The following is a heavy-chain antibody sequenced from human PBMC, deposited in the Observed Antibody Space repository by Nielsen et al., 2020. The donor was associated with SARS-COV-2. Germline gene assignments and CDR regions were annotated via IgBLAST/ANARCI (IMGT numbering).Heavy chain of an antibody. CDR3: ARGDLVVVPSPILGLGPFFYYFYLDV. CDR1: GGSVSSNDW. CDR2: VSHSGSI. V-gene: IGHV4-4*01. Sequence: GSLRLSCAVSGGSVSSNDWWTWVRQSPGKGLEWIGEVSHSGSINYNPSLKSRVTLSMDKSKRQFSLRLTSVSAADTAVYFCARGDLVVVPSPILGLGPFFYYFYLDVWGKGTTV. J-gene: IGHJ6*03. D-gene: IGHD2-2*01.